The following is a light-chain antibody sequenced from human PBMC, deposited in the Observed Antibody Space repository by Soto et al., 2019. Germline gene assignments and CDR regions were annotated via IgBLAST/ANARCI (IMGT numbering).Light chain of an antibody. CDR2: GAS. CDR3: QQYNNWPPWT. J-gene: IGKJ1*01. V-gene: IGKV3D-15*01. Sequence: EIVMTQSPATLSVSPGERATLSCRASQSVSSNLAWYQQKPGQAPSLLIYGASIRATGIPARFSGSGSGTEFTLIISSLQSEDFAVCYCQQYNNWPPWTFGQGTKVEIK. CDR1: QSVSSN.